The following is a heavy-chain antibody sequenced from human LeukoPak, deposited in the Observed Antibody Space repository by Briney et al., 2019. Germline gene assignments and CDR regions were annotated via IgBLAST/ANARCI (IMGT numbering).Heavy chain of an antibody. Sequence: SGGSLRLSCAASGFTFSSYGMHWVRQAPGKGLEWVAFIRYDGSNKYYADSVKGRFTISRDNSKNTLYLQMNSLRAEDTAVYYCAKDPAMVTFHWFDPWGQGTLVTVSS. D-gene: IGHD5-18*01. CDR2: IRYDGSNK. CDR1: GFTFSSYG. V-gene: IGHV3-30*02. J-gene: IGHJ5*02. CDR3: AKDPAMVTFHWFDP.